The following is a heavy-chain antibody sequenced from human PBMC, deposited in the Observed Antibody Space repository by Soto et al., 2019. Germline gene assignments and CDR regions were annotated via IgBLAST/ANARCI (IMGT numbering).Heavy chain of an antibody. D-gene: IGHD3-3*01. CDR1: GFTFSSYW. Sequence: GGSLRLSCAASGFTFSSYWMSWVRQAPGKGLEWVANIKQDGSEKYYVDSVKGAFTISRDNAKNSLYLQMNSLRAEDTAVYYCATSLRGDYDFWSGYYRSPLSGPSDYWGQGTLVTVSS. CDR2: IKQDGSEK. J-gene: IGHJ4*02. V-gene: IGHV3-7*01. CDR3: ATSLRGDYDFWSGYYRSPLSGPSDY.